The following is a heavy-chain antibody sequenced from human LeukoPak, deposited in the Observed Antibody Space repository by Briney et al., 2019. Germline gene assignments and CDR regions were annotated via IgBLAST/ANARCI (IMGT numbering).Heavy chain of an antibody. D-gene: IGHD2-2*02. CDR2: IYYSGST. CDR1: GGSTSSGGYY. V-gene: IGHV4-31*03. Sequence: SQTLSLTCTVSGGSTSSGGYYWSWIRQHPGKGLEWIGYIYYSGSTYYNPSLKSRVTISVDTSKNQLSLKLSSVTAADTAVYYCARAPGYCSSTSCYTGLGWFDPWGQGTLVTVSS. CDR3: ARAPGYCSSTSCYTGLGWFDP. J-gene: IGHJ5*02.